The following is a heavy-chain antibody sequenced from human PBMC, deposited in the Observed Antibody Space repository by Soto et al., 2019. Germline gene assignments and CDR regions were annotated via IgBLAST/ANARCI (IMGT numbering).Heavy chain of an antibody. CDR2: TYYRSKWYN. D-gene: IGHD6-13*01. Sequence: AQTLSLTCAISGDSVSSNSAAWNWIRQSPARGLEWLGRTYYRSKWYNEYAVSLKSRITINPDTSRNQFSLQLNSVTPEDTAINYCARTLPGTGSCDFWGQGTLVTVSS. CDR3: ARTLPGTGSCDF. CDR1: GDSVSSNSAA. J-gene: IGHJ4*02. V-gene: IGHV6-1*01.